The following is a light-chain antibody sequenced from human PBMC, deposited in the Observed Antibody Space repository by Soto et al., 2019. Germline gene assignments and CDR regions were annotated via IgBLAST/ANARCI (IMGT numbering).Light chain of an antibody. V-gene: IGLV2-8*01. CDR2: EVT. J-gene: IGLJ2*01. CDR3: SSYAGSNNLL. Sequence: QSALTQPPSASGSPGQSVTISCTGTSSDIGHFNFVSWYQQHPGKAPKLLIYEVTKRPSGVPDRFSGSKSGNTASLTVSWLQAEDEADYYCSSYAGSNNLLFGGGTKLTVL. CDR1: SSDIGHFNF.